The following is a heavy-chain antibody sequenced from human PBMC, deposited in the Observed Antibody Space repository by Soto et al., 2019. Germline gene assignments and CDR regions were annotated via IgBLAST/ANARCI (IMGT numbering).Heavy chain of an antibody. Sequence: SETLSLTCTVSGGSISRYYWSWIRQPPGKGLEWIGYIYYSGSTSYNPSLKSRVTISIDTSKNQVSLKLNSVTAAGTAVYYCASASVAGRFDYWGQGALVTVSS. J-gene: IGHJ4*02. V-gene: IGHV4-59*01. CDR2: IYYSGST. CDR3: ASASVAGRFDY. D-gene: IGHD6-19*01. CDR1: GGSISRYY.